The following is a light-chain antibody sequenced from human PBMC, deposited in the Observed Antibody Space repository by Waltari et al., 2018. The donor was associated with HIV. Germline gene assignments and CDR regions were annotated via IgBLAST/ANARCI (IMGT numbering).Light chain of an antibody. CDR2: QDS. J-gene: IGLJ2*01. CDR3: QAWDSSTAV. V-gene: IGLV3-1*01. Sequence: SYELTQPPSVSVSPGQTASITCSGDKLGDKYACWYQQKTGQSPVLVIDQDSKRPSGIPERFSGSNSGNTATLTISGTQAMDEADYYCQAWDSSTAVFGGGTKLTVL. CDR1: KLGDKY.